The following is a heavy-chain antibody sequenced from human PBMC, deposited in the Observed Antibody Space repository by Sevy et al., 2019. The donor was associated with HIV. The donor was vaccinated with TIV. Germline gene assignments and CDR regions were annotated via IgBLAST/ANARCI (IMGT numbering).Heavy chain of an antibody. V-gene: IGHV3-72*01. CDR1: GFTFSDHY. Sequence: GGSLRLSCAASGFTFSDHYMEWVRQAPGKGLEWVGHIRNKADSYTTEYAASVKGRFTISRDDSKNSLYLLMNSLKTEDMAVYYCATHAGIAAAGRVFDYWGQGTLVTVSS. CDR3: ATHAGIAAAGRVFDY. CDR2: IRNKADSYTT. D-gene: IGHD6-13*01. J-gene: IGHJ4*02.